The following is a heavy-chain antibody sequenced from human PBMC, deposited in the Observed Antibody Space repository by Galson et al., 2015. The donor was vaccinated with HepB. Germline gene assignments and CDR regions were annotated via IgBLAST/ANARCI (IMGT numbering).Heavy chain of an antibody. V-gene: IGHV3-66*02. J-gene: IGHJ4*02. CDR1: GFTVSSNY. CDR2: IYSGGST. D-gene: IGHD3-10*01. Sequence: SLRLSCAASGFTVSSNYMSWVRQAPGKGLEWVSVIYSGGSTYYADSVKGRFTISRDNSKNTLYLQMNSLRAEDTAVYYCARAGVLLWFGELSEYYFDYWGQGTLVTVSS. CDR3: ARAGVLLWFGELSEYYFDY.